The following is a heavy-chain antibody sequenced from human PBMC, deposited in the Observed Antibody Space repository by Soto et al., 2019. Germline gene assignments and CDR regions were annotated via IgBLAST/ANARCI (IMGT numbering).Heavy chain of an antibody. Sequence: GGSLRLSCAASGFTFSDYWMHWVRQAPGKGLEWVSRIKRDGSTTNYADSVKGRFTISRDNAKNTLYLEMNSLRVEDTADYYCARGALNYYYEDVRGKGTTVTVSS. CDR3: ARGALNYYYEDV. CDR2: IKRDGSTT. CDR1: GFTFSDYW. J-gene: IGHJ6*03. V-gene: IGHV3-74*01.